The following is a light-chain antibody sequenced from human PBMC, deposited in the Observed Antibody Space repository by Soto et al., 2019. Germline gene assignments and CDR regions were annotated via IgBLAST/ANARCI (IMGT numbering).Light chain of an antibody. V-gene: IGLV1-47*01. J-gene: IGLJ3*02. CDR2: RND. CDR3: VAWDGSLSSVL. Sequence: QSALTQPASVSGSPGQSITISCTGSSSDVGTYDLVSWYQQLPGTAPKLLIYRNDQRPSGVPDRFSGSKSGTSGSLAISGLRSEDEADYYCVAWDGSLSSVLFGGGTKLTVL. CDR1: SSDVGTYDL.